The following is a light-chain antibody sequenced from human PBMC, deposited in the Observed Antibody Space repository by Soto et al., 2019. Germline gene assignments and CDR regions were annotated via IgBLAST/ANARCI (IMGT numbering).Light chain of an antibody. V-gene: IGKV3-11*01. CDR2: DAS. J-gene: IGKJ2*01. Sequence: EIVLTQSPATLSLSPGERATLSCRASQSVSSYLAWYQQKPGQAPRLLIYDASNRATGIPARFSGSGSGTDFTLTISSLEPEDFAVYYCPQRSNYTFGQGTKLEIK. CDR3: PQRSNYT. CDR1: QSVSSY.